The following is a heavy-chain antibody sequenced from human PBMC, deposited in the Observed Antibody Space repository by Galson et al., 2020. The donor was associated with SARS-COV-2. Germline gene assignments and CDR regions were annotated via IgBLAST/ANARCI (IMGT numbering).Heavy chain of an antibody. V-gene: IGHV1-18*01. CDR1: GYSFSTYG. J-gene: IGHJ6*02. Sequence: ASVKVSCKASGYSFSTYGVNWVRQAPGQGLEWMCCIRTYHGNTIYAQKFQGRVTMTTDTSTSTAYMEVRSLRSDDTAVYYCAREVGSNYKYVMDVWGQGTTVTVSS. CDR2: IRTYHGNT. CDR3: AREVGSNYKYVMDV. D-gene: IGHD3-10*01.